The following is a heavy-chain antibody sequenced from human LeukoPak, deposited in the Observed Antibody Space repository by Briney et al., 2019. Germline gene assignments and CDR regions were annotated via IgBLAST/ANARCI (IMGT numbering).Heavy chain of an antibody. D-gene: IGHD4-17*01. CDR1: GFTFSNHA. J-gene: IGHJ4*02. Sequence: PGGSLRLSCAASGFTFSNHAMSWVRQAPGKGLEWVSAISGSGGSTYYADSVKGRFTISRDNSKNTLYLQMNSLRAEDTAVYYCAKALTTVTTSFDYWGQGTLVTVSS. CDR2: ISGSGGST. V-gene: IGHV3-23*01. CDR3: AKALTTVTTSFDY.